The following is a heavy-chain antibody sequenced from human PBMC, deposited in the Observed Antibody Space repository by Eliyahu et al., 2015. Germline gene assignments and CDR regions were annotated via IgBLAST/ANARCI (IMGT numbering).Heavy chain of an antibody. J-gene: IGHJ5*02. CDR3: ARSNERGWLVHRWFDP. V-gene: IGHV4-34*01. D-gene: IGHD6-19*01. CDR2: INHSGST. Sequence: QVQLQQWGAGLLKPSETLSLTCAVXGXSFSGYYWXWIRQPPGKGVGXIGEINHSGSTNYNPSLKSRVTISVDTSKNQFSLKLSSVTAADTAVYYCARSNERGWLVHRWFDPWGQGTLVTVSS. CDR1: GXSFSGYY.